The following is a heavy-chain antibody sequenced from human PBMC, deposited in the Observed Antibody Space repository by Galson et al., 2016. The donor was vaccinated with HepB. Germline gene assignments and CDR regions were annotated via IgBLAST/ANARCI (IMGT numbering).Heavy chain of an antibody. V-gene: IGHV1-46*01. CDR1: GYTFTSYY. J-gene: IGHJ4*02. CDR2: INPSGGST. CDR3: ARGYSYGSGTPFDH. D-gene: IGHD5-18*01. Sequence: SVKVSCKASGYTFTSYYIHWVRQAPGQGLEYMGIINPSGGSTRCAQSFQGRLTMTRDTSTTTVYMKLSSLRSEDTAVYYCARGYSYGSGTPFDHWGQGTLVTVSS.